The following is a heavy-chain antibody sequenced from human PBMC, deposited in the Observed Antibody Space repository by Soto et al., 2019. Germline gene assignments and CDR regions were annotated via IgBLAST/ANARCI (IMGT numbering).Heavy chain of an antibody. V-gene: IGHV3-23*01. CDR2: ISGRGGSVRG. D-gene: IGHD4-4*01. CDR3: AKDLDDYSSAIDF. J-gene: IGHJ4*02. CDR1: GFSFRNYA. Sequence: EVQLLESGGGLVQPGGSLRLSCVGSGFSFRNYAMNWVRQAPGKGLEWVSGISGRGGSVRGLFSDPVKGRFTISSDNSKNTLYLEMNSLRAEDTAVYYCAKDLDDYSSAIDFWGQGTLVTVSS.